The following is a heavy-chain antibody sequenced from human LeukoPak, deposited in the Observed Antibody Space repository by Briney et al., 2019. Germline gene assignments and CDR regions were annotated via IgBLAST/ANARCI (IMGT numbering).Heavy chain of an antibody. CDR1: GGSISSYY. V-gene: IGHV4-59*01. D-gene: IGHD3-10*01. Sequence: PSETLSLTCTVSGGSISSYYWSWIRQPPGKGLEWVGYIYYSGSTNYNPSLKSRVTISVDTSKNQFSLKLSSVTAADTAVYYCARGGPAELLWFGEPWDYWGQGTLVTVSS. CDR2: IYYSGST. J-gene: IGHJ4*02. CDR3: ARGGPAELLWFGEPWDY.